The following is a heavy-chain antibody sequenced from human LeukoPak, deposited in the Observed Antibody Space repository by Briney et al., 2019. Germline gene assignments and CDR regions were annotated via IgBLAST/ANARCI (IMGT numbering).Heavy chain of an antibody. CDR3: GVGEWGGGLRY. J-gene: IGHJ4*02. CDR2: VDHSGNT. CDR1: CRTFTIHYY. Sequence: SETLSLTCSLYCRTFTIHYYWTSMRQSPGKGLEWIGEVDHSGNTHFNPSLQSRVTITADTSKNHLSLKVSSLTAADTAVSYYGVGEWGGGLRYWGQGTLVTVSS. D-gene: IGHD3-10*01. V-gene: IGHV4-34*08.